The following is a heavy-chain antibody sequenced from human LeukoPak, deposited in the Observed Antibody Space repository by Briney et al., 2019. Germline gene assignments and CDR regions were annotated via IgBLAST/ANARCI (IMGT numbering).Heavy chain of an antibody. CDR1: GLTFSNYW. CDR3: VRNSGWYRLDC. J-gene: IGHJ4*02. V-gene: IGHV3-7*03. CDR2: IKEDGSEK. Sequence: GGSLRLSCAASGLTFSNYWMTWVRQAPGKGLEWVADIKEDGSEKYYVDSVKGRFTISRDNAKNSLFLQMDSLRSEDTAVYYCVRNSGWYRLDCWGQGTLVTVSS. D-gene: IGHD6-13*01.